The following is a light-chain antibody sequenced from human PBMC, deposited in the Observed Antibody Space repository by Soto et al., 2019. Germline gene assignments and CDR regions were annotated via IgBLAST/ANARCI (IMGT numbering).Light chain of an antibody. CDR2: TGS. Sequence: DIQMTQSPSSVSASVGDRVSITCRASQGISDWLAWYQQKPGRAPKLLIYTGSSLQSGVPSRFSGTGSGTDFTLTISSLQPEDVATYYCQQANSFPLTFGGGTKVEIK. J-gene: IGKJ4*01. CDR3: QQANSFPLT. CDR1: QGISDW. V-gene: IGKV1-12*01.